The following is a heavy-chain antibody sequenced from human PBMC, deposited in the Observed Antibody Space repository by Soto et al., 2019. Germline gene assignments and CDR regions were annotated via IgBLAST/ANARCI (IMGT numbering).Heavy chain of an antibody. CDR3: ARGGYCSGGSCYYPFDY. D-gene: IGHD2-15*01. CDR1: GGTFSSYT. CDR2: IIPILGIA. Sequence: QVPLVQSGAEVKKPGSSVKVSCKASGGTFSSYTISWVRQAPGQGLEWMGRIIPILGIANYAQKFQGRVTITADKSTSTAYMELSSLRSEDTAVYYCARGGYCSGGSCYYPFDYWGQGTLVTVSS. J-gene: IGHJ4*02. V-gene: IGHV1-69*02.